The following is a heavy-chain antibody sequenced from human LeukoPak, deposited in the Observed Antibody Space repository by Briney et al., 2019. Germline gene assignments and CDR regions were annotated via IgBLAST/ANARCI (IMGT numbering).Heavy chain of an antibody. J-gene: IGHJ4*02. Sequence: GRSLRLSCAASGFTFSSFGMHWVRQAPGKGLEWVALISYDGSNKYYADSVKGRFTISRDNSKSTLYLQMNSLRAEDTAVYYCAKGGRSSWHNDCWGQGYLVTVSS. CDR3: AKGGRSSWHNDC. V-gene: IGHV3-30*18. CDR2: ISYDGSNK. CDR1: GFTFSSFG. D-gene: IGHD6-13*01.